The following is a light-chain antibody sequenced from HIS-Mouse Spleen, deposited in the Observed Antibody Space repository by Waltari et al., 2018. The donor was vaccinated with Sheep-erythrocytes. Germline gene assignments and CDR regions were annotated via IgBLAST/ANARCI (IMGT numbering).Light chain of an antibody. V-gene: IGLV2-23*01. CDR3: CSYAGSSTPWV. J-gene: IGLJ3*02. CDR1: SRDVGRYNL. CDR2: EGS. Sequence: QSALTQPASVSGSPGQSITISCTGTSRDVGRYNLVSWYQQPPGKAPKLMIYEGSKRPSGVSNRFSGSKSGNTASLTISGLQAEDEADYYCCSYAGSSTPWVFGGGTKLTVL.